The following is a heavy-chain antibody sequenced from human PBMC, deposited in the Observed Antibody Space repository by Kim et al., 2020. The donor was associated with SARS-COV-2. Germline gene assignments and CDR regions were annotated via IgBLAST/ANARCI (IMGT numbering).Heavy chain of an antibody. CDR2: IWYDGSNK. CDR1: GFTFSSYG. V-gene: IGHV3-33*01. Sequence: GGSLRLSCAASGFTFSSYGMHWVRQAPGKGLEWVAVIWYDGSNKYYADSVKGRFTISRDNSKNTLYLQMNSLRAEDTAVYYCARDEHTIFGLYYFDYWGQGTLVTVSS. J-gene: IGHJ4*02. D-gene: IGHD3-3*01. CDR3: ARDEHTIFGLYYFDY.